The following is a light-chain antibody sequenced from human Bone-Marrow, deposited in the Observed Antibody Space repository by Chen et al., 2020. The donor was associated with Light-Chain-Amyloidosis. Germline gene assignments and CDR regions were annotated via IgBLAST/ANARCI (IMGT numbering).Light chain of an antibody. J-gene: IGLJ2*01. Sequence: SYELTQPPSVSVSPGQTARITCSGDDLPTQYAYWYQQKPGQAPVLVIHRATETPSWLSERFSGSRSGTTSTLTISGVQAEDEADYHCQSADSSGTYEVIFGGGTKLTVL. V-gene: IGLV3-25*03. CDR1: DLPTQY. CDR2: RAT. CDR3: QSADSSGTYEVI.